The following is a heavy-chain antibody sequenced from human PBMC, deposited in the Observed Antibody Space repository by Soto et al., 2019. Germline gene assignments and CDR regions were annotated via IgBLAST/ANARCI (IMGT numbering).Heavy chain of an antibody. V-gene: IGHV4-59*08. Sequence: PSETLSLTCTVSGGSISSYYWSWIRQPPGKGLEWIGYIYHSGSTNYNPSLKSRVTISVDTSKNQFSLKLSSVTAADTAVYYCARVCSSTSCYPPSIYYYYYYYMDVWGKGTTVTVSS. D-gene: IGHD2-2*01. CDR3: ARVCSSTSCYPPSIYYYYYYYMDV. J-gene: IGHJ6*03. CDR2: IYHSGST. CDR1: GGSISSYY.